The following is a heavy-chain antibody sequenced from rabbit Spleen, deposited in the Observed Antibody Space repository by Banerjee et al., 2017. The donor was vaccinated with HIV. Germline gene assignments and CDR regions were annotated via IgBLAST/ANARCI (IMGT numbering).Heavy chain of an antibody. Sequence: QSLEESGGDLVKPGASLTLTCTAAGFSFSSSDYMCWVRQAPGKGLEWISCIAGSSSDLTYSATWAKGRFTGSKTAWTTVTLQMTSLTVADTATYFCARDTGSSFSSYGMDLWGPGHPRHRL. V-gene: IGHV1S40*01. J-gene: IGHJ6*01. D-gene: IGHD8-1*01. CDR1: GFSFSSSDY. CDR2: IAGSSSDLT. CDR3: ARDTGSSFSSYGMDL.